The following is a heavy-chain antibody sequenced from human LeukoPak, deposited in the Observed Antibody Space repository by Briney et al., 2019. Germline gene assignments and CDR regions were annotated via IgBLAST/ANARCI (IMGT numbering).Heavy chain of an antibody. CDR3: ARVDYDFWSGYSHYYCYMDV. Sequence: ASVKVSCKASGGTFSSYAISWVRQAPGRGLEWMGGIIPIFGTANYAQKFQGRVTITADESTSTAYMELSSLRSEDTAVYYCARVDYDFWSGYSHYYCYMDVWGKGTTVTVSS. D-gene: IGHD3-3*01. J-gene: IGHJ6*03. V-gene: IGHV1-69*13. CDR2: IIPIFGTA. CDR1: GGTFSSYA.